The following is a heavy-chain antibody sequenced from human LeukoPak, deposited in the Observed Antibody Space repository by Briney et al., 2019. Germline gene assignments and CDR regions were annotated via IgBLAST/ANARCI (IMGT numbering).Heavy chain of an antibody. CDR1: GGSFSGYY. CDR3: ARGHYYGSGSYDY. D-gene: IGHD3-10*01. CDR2: INHSGSI. J-gene: IGHJ4*02. Sequence: SETLSLTCAVYGGSFSGYYWSWIRQPPGKGLEWIGEINHSGSINYNPSLKSRVTISVDTSKNQFSLKLSSVTAADTAVYYCARGHYYGSGSYDYWGQGTLVTVSS. V-gene: IGHV4-34*01.